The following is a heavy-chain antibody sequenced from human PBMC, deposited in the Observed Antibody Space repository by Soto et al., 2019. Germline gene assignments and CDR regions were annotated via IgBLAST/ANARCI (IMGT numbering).Heavy chain of an antibody. CDR2: ISSSCRTI. CDR3: ARDHKGGYYYYGMDV. Sequence: GVLRLSCAASGCTFSSYEMNRVRQAPGKGLEWVSYISSSCRTIDYADSVKGRFTISRENAKNSLYLQMNSLRAEHTAVYYCARDHKGGYYYYGMDVWGQGTTVTVSS. J-gene: IGHJ6*02. V-gene: IGHV3-48*03. CDR1: GCTFSSYE.